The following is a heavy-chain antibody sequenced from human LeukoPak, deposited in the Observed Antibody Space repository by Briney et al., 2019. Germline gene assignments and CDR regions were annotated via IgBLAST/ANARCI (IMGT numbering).Heavy chain of an antibody. CDR2: IRSTANGYAT. V-gene: IGHV3-73*01. J-gene: IGHJ4*02. CDR1: GFTFSGSA. CDR3: TAGLLTGYSFDY. D-gene: IGHD3-9*01. Sequence: GGSLRLSCAASGFTFSGSALHWVRQASGKGLEWVGRIRSTANGYATAYAASVKGRFTISRDDSKNTAYLQMNNLKTEDTAVYYCTAGLLTGYSFDYWGQGSLVTVSS.